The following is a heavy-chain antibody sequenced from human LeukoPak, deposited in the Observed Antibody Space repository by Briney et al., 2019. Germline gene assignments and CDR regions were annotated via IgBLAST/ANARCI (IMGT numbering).Heavy chain of an antibody. V-gene: IGHV3-9*01. Sequence: GGSLRLSCAASGFTFDDYAMHWVRQAPGKGLEWVSGISWNSGSIGYADSVKGRFTISRDNAKNSLYLQMNSLRAEDTAVYYCARDMREGGYCSSTSCPLTDWGQGTLVTVSS. CDR1: GFTFDDYA. D-gene: IGHD2-2*01. CDR3: ARDMREGGYCSSTSCPLTD. J-gene: IGHJ4*02. CDR2: ISWNSGSI.